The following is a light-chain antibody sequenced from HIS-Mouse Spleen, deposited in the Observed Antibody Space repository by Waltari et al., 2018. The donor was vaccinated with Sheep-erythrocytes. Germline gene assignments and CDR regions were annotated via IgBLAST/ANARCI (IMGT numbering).Light chain of an antibody. J-gene: IGLJ1*01. CDR1: SSDVGGYNY. Sequence: QSALTQPRSVSGSPGQSVTIPCTGTSSDVGGYNYVSWYQQHPGKAPKLMIYDVSKRPSGVPDRSSGSKSGNTASLTISGLQAEDEADYYCCSYAGSYNHVFATGTKVTVL. CDR3: CSYAGSYNHV. CDR2: DVS. V-gene: IGLV2-11*01.